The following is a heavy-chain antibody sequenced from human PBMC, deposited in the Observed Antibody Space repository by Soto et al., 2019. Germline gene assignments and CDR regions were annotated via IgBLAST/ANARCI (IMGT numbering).Heavy chain of an antibody. Sequence: QVQLVQSGAEVKKPGSSVKVSCKASGGTFSSYAISWVRQAPGQGLEWMGGIIPIFGTANYAQKFQGRVTITADESTSTAYMELSSLSSEDTAVYYCAREPGNHYGSENPDAFDIWGQGTMVTVSS. CDR3: AREPGNHYGSENPDAFDI. J-gene: IGHJ3*02. D-gene: IGHD3-10*01. CDR1: GGTFSSYA. V-gene: IGHV1-69*12. CDR2: IIPIFGTA.